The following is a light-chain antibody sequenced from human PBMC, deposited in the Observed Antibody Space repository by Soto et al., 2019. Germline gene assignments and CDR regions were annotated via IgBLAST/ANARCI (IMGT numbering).Light chain of an antibody. J-gene: IGLJ1*01. CDR1: SSDIGAFNF. CDR3: SSFTSASTRI. Sequence: QSVLTQPASVSGSPGQSISLPCTGTSSDIGAFNFVSWYQQHPGKAPKVLIYGVTNRPSGVDYRFSGSKSGNTASLIISGLRPEDEADYYCSSFTSASTRIFGTGTKVTVL. V-gene: IGLV2-14*03. CDR2: GVT.